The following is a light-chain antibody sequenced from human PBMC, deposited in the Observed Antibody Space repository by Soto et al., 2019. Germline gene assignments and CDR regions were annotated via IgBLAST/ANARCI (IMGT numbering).Light chain of an antibody. CDR1: SSDVGGYDY. Sequence: QSALTQPASVSGSPGQSITISCTGTSSDVGGYDYVSWYQQHPGKAPKLFIYGVSNRPSGVSTRFSASKSGNTASLTISGLQADDEADYDCSSYTSSSTYVFGTGTKVTVL. CDR2: GVS. V-gene: IGLV2-14*01. CDR3: SSYTSSSTYV. J-gene: IGLJ1*01.